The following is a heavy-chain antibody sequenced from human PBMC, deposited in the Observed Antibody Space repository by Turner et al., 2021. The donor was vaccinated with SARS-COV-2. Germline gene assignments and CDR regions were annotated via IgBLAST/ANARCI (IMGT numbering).Heavy chain of an antibody. D-gene: IGHD4-17*01. J-gene: IGHJ4*02. CDR1: GFTFSSYG. V-gene: IGHV3-30*18. Sequence: VHLFAAWGVAVSPWWSLRLSWAAAGFTFSSYGMNWVRQAPGKGLEWVGVRTYDGSNNYYADSVKGRFTITRDNSKNTMYLQMNSLSAEDTAVDDYAKDWGPDNGDYGPDYWGQGTLVTVSS. CDR2: RTYDGSNN. CDR3: AKDWGPDNGDYGPDY.